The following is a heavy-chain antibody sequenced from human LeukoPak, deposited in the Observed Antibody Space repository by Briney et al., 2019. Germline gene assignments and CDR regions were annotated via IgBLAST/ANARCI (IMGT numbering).Heavy chain of an antibody. Sequence: GGSLRLSCAASGFTFSSYSMNWVRQAPGKGLEWVSSISSSSSYIYYTDSVKGRFTISRDNAKNSLFLQMNSLRAEDTAVYYCTREMVRGVDDYWGQGTLVTVSS. D-gene: IGHD3-10*01. V-gene: IGHV3-21*01. CDR3: TREMVRGVDDY. CDR2: ISSSSSYI. J-gene: IGHJ4*02. CDR1: GFTFSSYS.